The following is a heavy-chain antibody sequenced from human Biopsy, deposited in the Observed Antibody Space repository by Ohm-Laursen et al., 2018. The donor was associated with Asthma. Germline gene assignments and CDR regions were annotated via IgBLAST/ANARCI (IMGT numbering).Heavy chain of an antibody. CDR2: IWYDGSNK. J-gene: IGHJ6*02. D-gene: IGHD2-2*01. CDR3: ARGGLGYCSSTSCYQNYYYGMDV. Sequence: SLRLSCAAPGFTFSSYGMHWVRQAPGKGLEWVAVIWYDGSNKYYADSVKGRFTTSRDNSKNTLYLQMNSLRAEDTAVYYCARGGLGYCSSTSCYQNYYYGMDVWGQGTLVTVSS. CDR1: GFTFSSYG. V-gene: IGHV3-33*01.